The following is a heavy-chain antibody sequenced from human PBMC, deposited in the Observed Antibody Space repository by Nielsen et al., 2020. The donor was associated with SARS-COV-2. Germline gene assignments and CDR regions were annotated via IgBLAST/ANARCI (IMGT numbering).Heavy chain of an antibody. D-gene: IGHD1-26*01. CDR1: GFTFSSYA. Sequence: GESLKISCAASGFTFSSYAMHWVRQAPGKGLEWVAVISYDGSNKYYSVKGRFTISRDNSKNTLYLQMNSLRAEDTAVYYCARVSSGSYLHYFDYWGQGTLVTVSS. J-gene: IGHJ4*02. V-gene: IGHV3-30-3*01. CDR3: ARVSSGSYLHYFDY. CDR2: ISYDGSNK.